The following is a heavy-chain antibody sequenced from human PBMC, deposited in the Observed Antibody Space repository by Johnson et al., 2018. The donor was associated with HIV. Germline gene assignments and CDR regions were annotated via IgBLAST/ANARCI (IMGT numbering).Heavy chain of an antibody. J-gene: IGHJ3*02. D-gene: IGHD3-3*01. CDR2: IWFDGSSTI. Sequence: QVQLVESGGGVVQPGRSLRLSCAASGFTLSTYGMHWVRQAPDKGLEWVAFIWFDGSSTIYHAESVKGRFTISRDNAKNSLYLQMNSLRVEDTAVYYCAREQATLFFRASGAAFNIWGQGTTVTVSS. V-gene: IGHV3-33*01. CDR3: AREQATLFFRASGAAFNI. CDR1: GFTLSTYG.